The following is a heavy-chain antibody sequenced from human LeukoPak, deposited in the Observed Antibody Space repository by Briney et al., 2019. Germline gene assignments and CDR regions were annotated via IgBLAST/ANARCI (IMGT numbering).Heavy chain of an antibody. CDR1: GYSFTSHW. CDR3: AREEIVATGAFDI. D-gene: IGHD5-12*01. CDR2: IYPGDSDT. Sequence: GESLKISCKGSGYSFTSHWIGWVRQMPGKGLEWMGIIYPGDSDTRYSPSFQGQVTISADKSISTAYLQWSSLKASDTAMYYCAREEIVATGAFDIWGQGTMVTVSS. J-gene: IGHJ3*02. V-gene: IGHV5-51*01.